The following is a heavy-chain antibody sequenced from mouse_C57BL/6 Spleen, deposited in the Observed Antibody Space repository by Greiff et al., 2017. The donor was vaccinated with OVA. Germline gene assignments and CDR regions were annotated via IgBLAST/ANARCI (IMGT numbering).Heavy chain of an antibody. CDR3: ARESGSSPILFAY. CDR2: ISYDGSN. J-gene: IGHJ3*01. V-gene: IGHV3-6*01. D-gene: IGHD1-1*01. Sequence: EVKLMESGPGLVKPSQSLSLTCSVTGYSITSGYYWNWIRQFPGNKLEWMGYISYDGSNNYNPSLKNRISITRDTSKNQFFLKLNSVTTEDTATYYGARESGSSPILFAYWGQGTLVTVSA. CDR1: GYSITSGYY.